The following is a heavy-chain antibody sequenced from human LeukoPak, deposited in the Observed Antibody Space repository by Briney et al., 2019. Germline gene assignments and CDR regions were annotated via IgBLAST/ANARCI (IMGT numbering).Heavy chain of an antibody. Sequence: PGGSLRLSCAASGFTFSSYGIHWVRQAPGKGLEWVAVISYGGSNQYHADSVKGRFTISRDNFKNTLYLQMNSLRAEDSAVYYCAKDLFLYGSSGYPRCPDYWGQGTLVTVSS. J-gene: IGHJ4*02. CDR1: GFTFSSYG. V-gene: IGHV3-30*18. CDR3: AKDLFLYGSSGYPRCPDY. D-gene: IGHD3-22*01. CDR2: ISYGGSNQ.